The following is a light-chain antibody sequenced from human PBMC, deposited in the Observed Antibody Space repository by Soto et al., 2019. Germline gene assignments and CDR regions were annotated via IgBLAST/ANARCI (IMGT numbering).Light chain of an antibody. Sequence: QSALTQPASVSGSPGQSITISCTGTSSDVGTYNYVSWYQQHPGKAPKLMIYEVSNRPSGVSNRFSGSKSGNTASLTISGLQAEDEADYYCSSFTSSRAYVFGTGTQLTVL. CDR2: EVS. CDR3: SSFTSSRAYV. J-gene: IGLJ1*01. V-gene: IGLV2-14*01. CDR1: SSDVGTYNY.